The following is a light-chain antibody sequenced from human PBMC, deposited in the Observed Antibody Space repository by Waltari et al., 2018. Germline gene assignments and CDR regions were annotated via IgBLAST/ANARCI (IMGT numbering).Light chain of an antibody. CDR1: QSISRY. CDR3: QQSYTNPET. CDR2: GAS. Sequence: DIQMTQSPSSLTAAVGDRVTITCRASQSISRYLSWYQHNPGKAPKLLIYGASNLQGGVPSRFSGSGSGRDFTLTISSLQAEDFGTYYCQQSYTNPETFGPGTKVEIK. V-gene: IGKV1-39*01. J-gene: IGKJ3*01.